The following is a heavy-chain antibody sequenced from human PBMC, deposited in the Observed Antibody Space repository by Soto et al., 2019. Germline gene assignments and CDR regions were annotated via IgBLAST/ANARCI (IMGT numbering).Heavy chain of an antibody. CDR3: ARLGYCSSTSCSRSSYYYGMDV. J-gene: IGHJ6*02. V-gene: IGHV1-18*04. CDR2: ISAYNGNT. CDR1: GYTFTSYG. D-gene: IGHD2-2*01. Sequence: ASVKVSCKASGYTFTSYGISWVRQAPGQGLEWMGWISAYNGNTNYAQKLQGRVTMTTDTSTGTAYMELRSLRSDDTAVYYCARLGYCSSTSCSRSSYYYGMDVWGQGTTVTVSS.